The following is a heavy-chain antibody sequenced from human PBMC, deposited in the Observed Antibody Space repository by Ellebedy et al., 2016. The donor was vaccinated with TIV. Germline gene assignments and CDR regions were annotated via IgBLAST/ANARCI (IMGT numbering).Heavy chain of an antibody. CDR3: ARDNVVIPARDYFDP. Sequence: GESLKISCAAWGFSFSNFWMSWVRQAPGKGLEWVAHIKTDGSETYYADSVKGRFTVSRDNAKNSLYLQMNSLRVEDTAVYYCARDNVVIPARDYFDPWGQGTLVSVSS. V-gene: IGHV3-7*01. D-gene: IGHD2/OR15-2a*01. CDR1: GFSFSNFW. CDR2: IKTDGSET. J-gene: IGHJ4*02.